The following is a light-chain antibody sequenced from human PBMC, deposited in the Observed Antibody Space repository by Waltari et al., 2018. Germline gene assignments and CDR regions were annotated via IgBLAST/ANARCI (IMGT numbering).Light chain of an antibody. Sequence: DIQMTQSPSSLSASVEDRVTITCRASQSISSYLNWYQQKPGKAPKLLIYAASSLQSGVPSRFSGSGSGRDFTLSISSLQPEDFATYYCQQSYSHTRTFGQGTKVEIK. CDR1: QSISSY. V-gene: IGKV1-39*01. J-gene: IGKJ1*01. CDR3: QQSYSHTRT. CDR2: AAS.